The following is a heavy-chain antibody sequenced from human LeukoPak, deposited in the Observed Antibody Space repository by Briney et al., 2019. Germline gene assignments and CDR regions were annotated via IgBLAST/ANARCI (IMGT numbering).Heavy chain of an antibody. J-gene: IGHJ3*02. CDR1: GFSLSTSGVG. D-gene: IGHD1-1*01. V-gene: IGHV2-5*02. CDR3: AHRHWYDTLDAFDI. CDR2: IYWDDDK. Sequence: SGPTLVKPTQTLTLTCTFSGFSLSTSGVGVGWIRQPPGKALEWLALIYWDDDKRYSPSLKSRLTITKDTSKNQVVLTMTNMDPVDTATYYCAHRHWYDTLDAFDIWGQGTMVTVSS.